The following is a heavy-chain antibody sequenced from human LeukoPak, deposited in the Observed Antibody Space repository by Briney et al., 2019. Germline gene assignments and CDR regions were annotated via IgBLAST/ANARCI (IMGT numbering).Heavy chain of an antibody. D-gene: IGHD2-8*01. CDR3: AKGTTRWGVLMVPLEY. J-gene: IGHJ4*02. CDR2: ISWNSGSI. V-gene: IGHV3-9*01. Sequence: GRSLRLSCAASGFTFDDYAVHWVRQAPGKGLEWVSGISWNSGSIGYADSVKGRFTISRDNAKNSLYLQMNSLRAEDTALYYCAKGTTRWGVLMVPLEYWGQGTLVTVSS. CDR1: GFTFDDYA.